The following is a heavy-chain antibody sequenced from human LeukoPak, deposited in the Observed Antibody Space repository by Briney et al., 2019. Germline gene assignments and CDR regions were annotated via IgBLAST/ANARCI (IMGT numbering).Heavy chain of an antibody. D-gene: IGHD1-1*01. V-gene: IGHV3-23*01. CDR3: AKNPAFGTGTLVFDY. CDR2: ISGSGGST. CDR1: GLTFSSYA. J-gene: IGHJ4*02. Sequence: GGSLRLSCAASGLTFSSYAMSWVRQAPGKGLEWVSAISGSGGSTYYADSVKGRFTISRDNSKNTLYLQMNSLRAEDTAVYYCAKNPAFGTGTLVFDYWGQGTLVTVSS.